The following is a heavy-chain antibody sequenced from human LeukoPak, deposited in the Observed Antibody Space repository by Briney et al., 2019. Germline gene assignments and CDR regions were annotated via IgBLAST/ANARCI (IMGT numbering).Heavy chain of an antibody. Sequence: GGSLRLSCAASGFTFSSYGMHWVRQAPGKGLEWVAVIWYDGSNKYHADSVKGRFTISRDNSDKTLYLQMNSLRAEDTAVYYCARSTSGWAYPFDYGGQGTLVTVSS. D-gene: IGHD6-19*01. V-gene: IGHV3-33*01. J-gene: IGHJ4*02. CDR3: ARSTSGWAYPFDY. CDR1: GFTFSSYG. CDR2: IWYDGSNK.